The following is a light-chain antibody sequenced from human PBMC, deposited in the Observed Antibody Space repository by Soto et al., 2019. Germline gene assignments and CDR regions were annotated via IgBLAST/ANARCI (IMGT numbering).Light chain of an antibody. J-gene: IGKJ1*01. CDR1: QSVSSSY. V-gene: IGKV3-20*01. CDR3: QQYGSSQAVT. Sequence: EIVLTQSPGTLSLSPGERATLSCMASQSVSSSYLAWYQQKPGQAPRLLIYGASSRATGIPDRFSGSGSGTDFTLTISRLEPEDFAVYYCQQYGSSQAVTFGQGTKVDI. CDR2: GAS.